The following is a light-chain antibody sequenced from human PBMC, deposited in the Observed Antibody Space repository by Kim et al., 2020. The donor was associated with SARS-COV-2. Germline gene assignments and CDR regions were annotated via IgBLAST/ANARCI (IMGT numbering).Light chain of an antibody. J-gene: IGKJ1*01. Sequence: ASVVDRVTITCRASQGISNYLAWYQQKPGKVPKVLIYAASTLQSGVPSRFSGSGSGTDFTLTISSLQPEDVATYYCQNYNSGPRTFGQGTKVDIK. CDR3: QNYNSGPRT. V-gene: IGKV1-27*01. CDR2: AAS. CDR1: QGISNY.